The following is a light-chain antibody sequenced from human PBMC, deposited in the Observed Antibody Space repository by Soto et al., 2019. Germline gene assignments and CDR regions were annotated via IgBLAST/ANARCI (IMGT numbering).Light chain of an antibody. CDR2: LGS. Sequence: DIVMTQSPLSLPVTPGEPASISCRSSQSLLHSNGYNYLDWYLQKPGQSPQLLIYLGSNRASGVPDRFSGCGSGRDFTLKISRVEAEDVGVYYCMQALQTPRTFGQGTKVEIK. CDR3: MQALQTPRT. J-gene: IGKJ1*01. CDR1: QSLLHSNGYNY. V-gene: IGKV2-28*01.